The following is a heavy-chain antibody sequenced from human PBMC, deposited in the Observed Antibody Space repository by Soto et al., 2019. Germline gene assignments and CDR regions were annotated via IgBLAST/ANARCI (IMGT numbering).Heavy chain of an antibody. V-gene: IGHV3-23*01. J-gene: IGHJ4*02. CDR1: GFTFRNFA. Sequence: GGSLRLSCAASGFTFRNFAMNWVRQAPGKGLEWVSSITSGGSTFYVDSVKGRFTIARDNSKDTLYLQMSSLRAEDTAVYYCAKNHLYGTSWYGVSDYWGQGSLVTGSS. CDR2: ITSGGST. D-gene: IGHD6-13*01. CDR3: AKNHLYGTSWYGVSDY.